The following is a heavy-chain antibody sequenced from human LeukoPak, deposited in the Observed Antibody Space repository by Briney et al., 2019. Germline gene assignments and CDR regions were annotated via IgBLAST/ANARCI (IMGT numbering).Heavy chain of an antibody. V-gene: IGHV3-74*01. J-gene: IGHJ4*02. CDR1: GFTFSSSW. Sequence: GGSLRLSCAASGFTFSSSWIHWVRQAPGKGLVWVSRINKDGSVTDYAESVKGRFSISRDNAKNTLYLQMNSLRAEDMAVYYCARDSGGSYDQTPFWDYWGQGTLVTVSS. CDR2: INKDGSVT. CDR3: ARDSGGSYDQTPFWDY. D-gene: IGHD1-26*01.